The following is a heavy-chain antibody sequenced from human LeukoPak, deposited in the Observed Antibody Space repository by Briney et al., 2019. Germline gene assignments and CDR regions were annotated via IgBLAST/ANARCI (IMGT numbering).Heavy chain of an antibody. CDR3: ARLAQGGFTYYFDY. D-gene: IGHD3-16*01. CDR2: IYYSGST. CDR1: GGSISSYY. V-gene: IGHV4-59*08. Sequence: SETLSLTCTVSGGSISSYYWSWIRQPPGKGLEWIGYIYYSGSTNCNPSLKSRVTISVDTSKNQFSLKLSSVTAADTAVYYCARLAQGGFTYYFDYWGQGTLVTVSS. J-gene: IGHJ4*02.